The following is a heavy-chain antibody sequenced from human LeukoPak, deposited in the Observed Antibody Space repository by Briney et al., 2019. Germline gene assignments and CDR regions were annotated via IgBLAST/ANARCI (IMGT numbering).Heavy chain of an antibody. CDR1: GFTFSSYA. V-gene: IGHV3-30*04. Sequence: GRSLRLSCAASGFTFSSYAMHWVRQAPGKGLEWVAVISYDGSNKYYADSVKGRFTISRDNSKNTLYLQMNSLRAEDMAVYYCARDWDYYGSGSYGFFTNWGQGTLVTVSS. J-gene: IGHJ4*02. D-gene: IGHD3-10*01. CDR2: ISYDGSNK. CDR3: ARDWDYYGSGSYGFFTN.